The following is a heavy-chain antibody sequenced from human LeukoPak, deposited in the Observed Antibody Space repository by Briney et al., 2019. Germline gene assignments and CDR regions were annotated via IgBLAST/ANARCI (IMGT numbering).Heavy chain of an antibody. CDR1: GGSFSGYY. CDR2: INHSGST. J-gene: IGHJ4*02. V-gene: IGHV4-34*01. D-gene: IGHD5-24*01. Sequence: SETLSLTCAVYGGSFSGYYWSWIRQPPGKGLEWIGEINHSGSTNYNPSLKSRVTISVDTSKNQFSLKLSSVTAADTAVYYCARSLGPQRWLQFWSRGQGTLVTVSS. CDR3: ARSLGPQRWLQFWS.